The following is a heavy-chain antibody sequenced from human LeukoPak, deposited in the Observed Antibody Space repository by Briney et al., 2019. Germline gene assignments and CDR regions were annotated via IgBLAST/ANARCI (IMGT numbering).Heavy chain of an antibody. J-gene: IGHJ5*02. CDR2: IYHSGST. CDR3: ARGPHIGYCSGGSCYSGWFDP. D-gene: IGHD2-15*01. V-gene: IGHV4-30-2*01. Sequence: SETLSLTCAVSGGSISSGGYSWSWIRQPPGKGLEWIGYIYHSGSTYYNPSLKSRVTISVDRSKNQFSLKLSSVTAADTAVYYCARGPHIGYCSGGSCYSGWFDPWGQGTLVTVSS. CDR1: GGSISSGGYS.